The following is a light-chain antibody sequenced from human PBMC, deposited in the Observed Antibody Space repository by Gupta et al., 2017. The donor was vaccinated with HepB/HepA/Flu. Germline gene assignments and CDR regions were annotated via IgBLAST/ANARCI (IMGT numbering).Light chain of an antibody. CDR3: SSYTSSSHVV. Sequence: QSALTQPASVSGSPGQSLTISCPGTSSAVGGYNYVSWYQQHPGKAPKLIIYDVSNRPSGVSNRFSGSKSGSTASLTISGLQAEDEADYYCSSYTSSSHVVFGGGTKLTVL. V-gene: IGLV2-14*03. CDR2: DVS. J-gene: IGLJ2*01. CDR1: SSAVGGYNY.